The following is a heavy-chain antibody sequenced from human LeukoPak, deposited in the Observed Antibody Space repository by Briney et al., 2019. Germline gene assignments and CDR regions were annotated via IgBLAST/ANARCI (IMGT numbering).Heavy chain of an antibody. J-gene: IGHJ4*02. V-gene: IGHV4-39*01. CDR1: GGSISSSSYY. Sequence: SETLSLTCTVSGGSISSSSYYWGWISQPPGKGLAWIGNIFYSGSTYYNPSLKSRVTISVDTSRSQFSLKLNSVTAADTAVYYCARLWFGAYYFDYWGQGTLVTVSS. D-gene: IGHD3-10*01. CDR3: ARLWFGAYYFDY. CDR2: IFYSGST.